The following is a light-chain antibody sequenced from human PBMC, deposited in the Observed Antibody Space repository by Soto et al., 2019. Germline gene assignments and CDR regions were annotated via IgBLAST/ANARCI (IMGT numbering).Light chain of an antibody. CDR2: DAS. CDR1: QSINSW. V-gene: IGKV1-5*01. CDR3: QQYNSDSGLT. J-gene: IGKJ4*01. Sequence: DIQMTQSPSTLSASVGDRVTITCRASQSINSWLAWYQQKPWKAPKLLIYDASSLESGVPSRFSGSGSGTEFTLTISSLQPDDFATYYCQQYNSDSGLTFGGGTKVEIK.